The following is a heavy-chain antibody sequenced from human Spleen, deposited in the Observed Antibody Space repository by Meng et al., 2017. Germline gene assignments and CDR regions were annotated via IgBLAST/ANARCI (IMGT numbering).Heavy chain of an antibody. V-gene: IGHV4-31*03. CDR3: AANRDGFDP. J-gene: IGHJ5*02. CDR2: MYYTGGT. Sequence: VHLHESGAELLRLSPTLSLASTLSGGSLSSGVFYRGWVRQHPGKSVEWIGHMYYTGGTYYTPSLKRRVTISEDTSQNQFSLKLSSVTAADTAVYYCAANRDGFDPWGQGTLVTVSS. CDR1: GGSLSSGVFY.